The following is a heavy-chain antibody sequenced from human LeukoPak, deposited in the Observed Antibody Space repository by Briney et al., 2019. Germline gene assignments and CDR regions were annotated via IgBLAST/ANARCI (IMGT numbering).Heavy chain of an antibody. J-gene: IGHJ4*02. V-gene: IGHV3-30*18. Sequence: GRSLRLSCAASGFTFGSYGMHWVRQAPGKGLEWVAVISYDGSNKYYADSVKGRFTISRDNSKNTLYLQMNSLRAEDTAVYYCAKDSVVVPAALDYWGQGTLVTVSS. CDR1: GFTFGSYG. D-gene: IGHD2-2*01. CDR3: AKDSVVVPAALDY. CDR2: ISYDGSNK.